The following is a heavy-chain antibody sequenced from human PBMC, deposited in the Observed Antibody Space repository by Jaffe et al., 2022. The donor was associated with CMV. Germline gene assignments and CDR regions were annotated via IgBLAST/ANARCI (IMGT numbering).Heavy chain of an antibody. CDR3: ARDGHMAGGYYMDV. CDR1: GGTFSSYA. J-gene: IGHJ6*03. Sequence: QVQLVQSGAEVKKPGSSVKVSCKASGGTFSSYAISWVRQAPGQGLEWMGRIIPILGIANYAQKFQGRVTITADKSTSTAYMELSSLRSEDTAVYYCARDGHMAGGYYMDVWGKGTTVTVSS. V-gene: IGHV1-69*09. CDR2: IIPILGIA. D-gene: IGHD2-21*01.